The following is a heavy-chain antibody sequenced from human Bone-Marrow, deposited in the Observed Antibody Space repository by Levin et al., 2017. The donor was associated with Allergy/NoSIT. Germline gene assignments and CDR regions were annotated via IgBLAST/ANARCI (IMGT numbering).Heavy chain of an antibody. V-gene: IGHV3-30*09. D-gene: IGHD5/OR15-5a*01. J-gene: IGHJ6*02. Sequence: PGGSLRLSCAASGFTFNAYALHWVRHIPGKGLEWVAVISFDGGNKYYADSVKGRFAISRDNSTQTLSLEMNSLKSEDTAVYYCARALIMSARRYGMDVWGQGTTVTVSS. CDR3: ARALIMSARRYGMDV. CDR1: GFTFNAYA. CDR2: ISFDGGNK.